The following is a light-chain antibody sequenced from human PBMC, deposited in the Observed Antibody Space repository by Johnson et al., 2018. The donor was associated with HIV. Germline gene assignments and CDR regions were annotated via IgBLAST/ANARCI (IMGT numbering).Light chain of an antibody. V-gene: IGLV1-51*01. J-gene: IGLJ1*01. CDR3: GTWDSSLSAYV. Sequence: VLTQPPSVSAAPGQKVTISCSGSSSNIGNNYVSWYQQLPGTAPKLLIYDNNRRPSGIPDRFSGSKSGTSATLRITGLQTGDEADYYCGTWDSSLSAYVFGTGTKFTVL. CDR1: SSNIGNNY. CDR2: DNN.